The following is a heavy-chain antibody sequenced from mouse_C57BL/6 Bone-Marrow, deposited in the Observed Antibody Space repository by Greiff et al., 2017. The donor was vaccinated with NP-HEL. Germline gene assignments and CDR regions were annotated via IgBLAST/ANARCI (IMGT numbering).Heavy chain of an antibody. Sequence: VQLQQSGAELVKPGASVKLSCKASGYTFTSYWMHWVKQRPGQGLEWIGDISPSSGDTKYNQKFKDKATLTVDKSSSTAYMELSSLTYEDSAVYYCAKGYYDFPYYFDYWGQGTTLTVSS. CDR2: ISPSSGDT. CDR1: GYTFTSYW. CDR3: AKGYYDFPYYFDY. J-gene: IGHJ2*01. D-gene: IGHD2-4*01. V-gene: IGHV1-7*01.